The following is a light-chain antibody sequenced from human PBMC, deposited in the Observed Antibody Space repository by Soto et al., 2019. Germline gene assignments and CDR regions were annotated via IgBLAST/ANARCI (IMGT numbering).Light chain of an antibody. V-gene: IGLV2-14*01. CDR2: EVT. Sequence: QSALTQPASVSGSRGQSITISCVGRNTDVGQDKSVSWYQQGPGKAPKLIIFEVTNRPSGVSSRFSGSRSGNTASLTISGLQPDDEGDYFCVSYTDTDTLVFGTGTKVTVL. J-gene: IGLJ1*01. CDR3: VSYTDTDTLV. CDR1: NTDVGQDKS.